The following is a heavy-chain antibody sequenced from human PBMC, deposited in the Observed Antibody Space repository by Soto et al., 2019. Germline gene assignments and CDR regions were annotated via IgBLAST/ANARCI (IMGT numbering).Heavy chain of an antibody. CDR2: ISPSSTYI. V-gene: IGHV3-21*04. CDR1: GLNFEKCS. D-gene: IGHD2-15*01. J-gene: IGHJ4*02. CDR3: ATDTGDIEVVPATT. Sequence: GGSLRLSCAASGLNFEKCSMNWVRQPPGKGPEWLASISPSSTYIRYADSVEGRFTISRDNARNSLSLQMMNLRADDTAIYYCATDTGDIEVVPATTWGQGTLVTVSS.